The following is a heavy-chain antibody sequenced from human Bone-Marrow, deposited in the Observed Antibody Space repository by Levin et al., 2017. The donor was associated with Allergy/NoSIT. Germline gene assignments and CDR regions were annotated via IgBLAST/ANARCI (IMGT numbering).Heavy chain of an antibody. J-gene: IGHJ5*01. D-gene: IGHD2/OR15-2a*01. CDR3: ARDETFNSWHVGWCDS. V-gene: IGHV4-61*02. CDR2: MFVGGAA. Sequence: LRLSCTVSGDSINNTHHYWSWIRQPAGKGLEWIGRMFVGGAATYKRSLRSRVTLSIATSKNQFSLKLTSVTAADTAVYYCARDETFNSWHVGWCDSWGQGTLVTVSS. CDR1: GDSINNTHHY.